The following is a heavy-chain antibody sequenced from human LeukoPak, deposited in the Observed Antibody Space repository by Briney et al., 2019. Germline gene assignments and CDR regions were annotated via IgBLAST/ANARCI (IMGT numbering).Heavy chain of an antibody. CDR2: ISHSGNT. Sequence: PSETLSLTCAVYGGSFTDYYWSWIRQFPGKGLEWIGEISHSGNTNLNPSLESRVTISMGTSNYQFSLKLTPVTAADTAVYYCARGSRLPLDYWGQGSLVTVSS. CDR1: GGSFTDYY. CDR3: ARGSRLPLDY. D-gene: IGHD4-11*01. V-gene: IGHV4-34*01. J-gene: IGHJ4*02.